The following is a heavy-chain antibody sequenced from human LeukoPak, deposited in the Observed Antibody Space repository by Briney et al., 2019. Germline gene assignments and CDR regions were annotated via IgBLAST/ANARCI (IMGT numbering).Heavy chain of an antibody. Sequence: SVKVSCKASGGTFSSYAISWVRQAPGQGLEWMGGIIPIFGTANYAQEFQGRVTITADESTSTAYMELSSLRSEDTAVYYCATQPGYCSSTSCYRTTFWFDPWGQGTLVTVSS. D-gene: IGHD2-2*01. CDR2: IIPIFGTA. CDR1: GGTFSSYA. J-gene: IGHJ5*02. CDR3: ATQPGYCSSTSCYRTTFWFDP. V-gene: IGHV1-69*13.